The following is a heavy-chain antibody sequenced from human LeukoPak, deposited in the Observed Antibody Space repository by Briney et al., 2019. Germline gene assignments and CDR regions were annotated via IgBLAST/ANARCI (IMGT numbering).Heavy chain of an antibody. Sequence: SETLSLTCAVSGYSISSGYYWGWIRPPPGKGLEWIGNIYHSGSTYYNPSLKSRVTISVDTSKNQFSLKLSSVTAADTAVYYCARGSSLITMIVVVRGFDYWGQGTLVTVSS. D-gene: IGHD3-22*01. V-gene: IGHV4-38-2*01. CDR3: ARGSSLITMIVVVRGFDY. CDR2: IYHSGST. J-gene: IGHJ4*02. CDR1: GYSISSGYY.